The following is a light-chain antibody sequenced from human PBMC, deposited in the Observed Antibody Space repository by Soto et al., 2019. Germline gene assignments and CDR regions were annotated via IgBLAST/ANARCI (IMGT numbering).Light chain of an antibody. V-gene: IGKV3-15*01. Sequence: IVMTQSPPTLSVSPGEGATLACRASQSLRSNLAWYQQKPGQAPRLLIYGASTRATGIPARFSGSGSETDFTLTISGLQSEDSAVYYCQQYGYWPRTFGQGTKVEI. CDR3: QQYGYWPRT. CDR2: GAS. J-gene: IGKJ1*01. CDR1: QSLRSN.